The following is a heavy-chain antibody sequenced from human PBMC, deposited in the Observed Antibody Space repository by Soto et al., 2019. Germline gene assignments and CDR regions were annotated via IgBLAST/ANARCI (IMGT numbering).Heavy chain of an antibody. CDR3: AKDPEGWLDYYFDY. CDR1: GFTFSIYA. J-gene: IGHJ4*02. V-gene: IGHV3-23*01. Sequence: GGSLRLSCAASGFTFSIYAMSWVRQAPGKGLEWVSAISGSGGSTYYADSVKGRFTISRDNSKNTLYLQMNSLRAEDTAVYYCAKDPEGWLDYYFDYWGQGTLVTVPQ. D-gene: IGHD6-19*01. CDR2: ISGSGGST.